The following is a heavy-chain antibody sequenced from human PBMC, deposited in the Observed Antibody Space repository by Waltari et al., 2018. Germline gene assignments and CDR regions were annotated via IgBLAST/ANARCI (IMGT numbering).Heavy chain of an antibody. CDR3: ARATNILTGYSY. J-gene: IGHJ4*02. CDR1: GGTFSSYA. D-gene: IGHD3-9*01. CDR2: IIPIFGTA. V-gene: IGHV1-69*12. Sequence: QVQLVQSGAEVKKPGSSVKVSCKASGGTFSSYAISWVRQAPGQGLEWMGGIIPIFGTANYAQKFHGRGTITADESTSTAYMELSSLRSEDTAVYYCARATNILTGYSYWGQGTLVTVSS.